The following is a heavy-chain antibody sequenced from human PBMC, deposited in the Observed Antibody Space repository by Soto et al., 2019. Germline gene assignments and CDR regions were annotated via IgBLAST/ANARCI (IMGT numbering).Heavy chain of an antibody. CDR1: GYSFTSYW. V-gene: IGHV5-10-1*01. CDR3: ARVVPASTNWFAP. CDR2: IDPSDSYT. Sequence: GESLKISCMGSGYSFTSYWISWVRQMPGKGLEWMGRIDPSDSYTNYSPSFQGHVTISADKSISTAYLQWSSLKASDTAMYYCARVVPASTNWFAPWGQGTLRTASS. J-gene: IGHJ5*02. D-gene: IGHD2-2*01.